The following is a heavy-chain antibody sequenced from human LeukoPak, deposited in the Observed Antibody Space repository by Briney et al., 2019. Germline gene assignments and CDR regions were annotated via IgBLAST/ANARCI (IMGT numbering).Heavy chain of an antibody. CDR1: GFAFGSFG. CDR2: IWYDGTNK. CDR3: ARATVTRWFDP. Sequence: PGGSLRLSCAASGFAFGSFGMHRVRQAPGKGLEWVAVIWYDGTNKYYADSVKGRFTISRDNSKNTLYLQMNSLRAEDTAVYYCARATVTRWFDPWGQGTLVTVSS. V-gene: IGHV3-33*01. J-gene: IGHJ5*02. D-gene: IGHD4-17*01.